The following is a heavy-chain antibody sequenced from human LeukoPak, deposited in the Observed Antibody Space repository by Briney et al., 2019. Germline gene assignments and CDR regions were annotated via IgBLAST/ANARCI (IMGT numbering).Heavy chain of an antibody. CDR1: GFTFSNYG. Sequence: PGRSLRLSCAASGFTFSNYGMHWVRQAPGGKGLEWVAVIWYDGSNKYYADSVKGRFTISRDNSKNTVYLQMNSLRAEDTAVYFCARGGSGSNLGYWGQGTLVTVSS. D-gene: IGHD3-10*01. CDR3: ARGGSGSNLGY. J-gene: IGHJ4*02. V-gene: IGHV3-33*01. CDR2: IWYDGSNK.